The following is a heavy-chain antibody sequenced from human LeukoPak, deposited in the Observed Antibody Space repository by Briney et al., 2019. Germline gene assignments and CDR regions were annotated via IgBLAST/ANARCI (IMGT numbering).Heavy chain of an antibody. D-gene: IGHD5-24*01. CDR2: IIPIFGTA. CDR1: GGTFSSYA. CDR3: ARERDGYNYGVDY. V-gene: IGHV1-69*05. Sequence: SVKVSCKASGGTFSSYAISWVRQASGQGLEWMGRIIPIFGTANYAQKFQGRVTITTDESTSTAYMELSSLRSEDTAMYYCARERDGYNYGVDYWGQGTLVTVSS. J-gene: IGHJ4*02.